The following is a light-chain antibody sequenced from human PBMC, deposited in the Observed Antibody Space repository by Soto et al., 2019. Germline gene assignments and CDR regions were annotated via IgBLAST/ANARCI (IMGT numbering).Light chain of an antibody. Sequence: DIQMTQSPSSLSASVGDRVTITCRASESINRHLNWYQQKPGKAPKLLIYAASSLQNGVPSRFSGSGSGTDFTLTISNLQPEDFATDYCQQSYSTLSITFGQGTRLQLK. CDR3: QQSYSTLSIT. CDR2: AAS. J-gene: IGKJ5*01. V-gene: IGKV1-39*01. CDR1: ESINRH.